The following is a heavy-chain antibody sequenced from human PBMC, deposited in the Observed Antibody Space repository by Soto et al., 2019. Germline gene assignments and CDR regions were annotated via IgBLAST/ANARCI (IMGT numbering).Heavy chain of an antibody. V-gene: IGHV3-30*18. CDR2: ISYDGSNK. CDR1: GFTFSSYG. CDR3: AKDRDSYYYDSSGYLAQGYFQH. J-gene: IGHJ1*01. Sequence: QVQLVESGGGVVQPGRSLRLSCAASGFTFSSYGMHWVRQAPGKGLEWVAVISYDGSNKYYADSVKGRFTISRDNSKKTLYLQMNSLRAEDTAVYYCAKDRDSYYYDSSGYLAQGYFQHWGQGTLVTVSS. D-gene: IGHD3-22*01.